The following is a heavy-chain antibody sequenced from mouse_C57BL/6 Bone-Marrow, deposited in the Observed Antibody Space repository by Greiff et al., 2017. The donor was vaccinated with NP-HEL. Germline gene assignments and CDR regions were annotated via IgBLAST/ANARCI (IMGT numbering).Heavy chain of an antibody. V-gene: IGHV1-15*01. CDR3: TRRELGRGAMDY. J-gene: IGHJ4*01. Sequence: QVQLKQSGAELVRPGASVTLSCKASGYTFTDYEMHWVKQTPVHGLEWIGAIDPETGGTAYNQKFKGKAILTADKSSSTAYMELRSLTSEDSAVYYCTRRELGRGAMDYWGQGTSVTVSS. D-gene: IGHD4-1*01. CDR1: GYTFTDYE. CDR2: IDPETGGT.